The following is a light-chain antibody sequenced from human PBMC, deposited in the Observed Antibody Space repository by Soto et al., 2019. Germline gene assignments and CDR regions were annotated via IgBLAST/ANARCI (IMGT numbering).Light chain of an antibody. CDR1: QSVSSN. Sequence: EIVMTQSPATLSVSPGERATLSCRASQSVSSNLAWYQQKPGQAPRLLIYGASIRATGIPARFSGSRSGTEFPLTIRSLQSEDFAVDYCQQYNNWPRTFGQETKVEIK. J-gene: IGKJ1*01. V-gene: IGKV3-15*01. CDR2: GAS. CDR3: QQYNNWPRT.